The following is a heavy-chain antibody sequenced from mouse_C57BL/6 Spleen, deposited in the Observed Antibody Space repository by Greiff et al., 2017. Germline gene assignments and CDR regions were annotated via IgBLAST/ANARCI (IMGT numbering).Heavy chain of an antibody. V-gene: IGHV1-54*01. CDR3: ARSSFITTVVAGDY. CDR2: INPGSGGT. D-gene: IGHD1-1*01. CDR1: GYAFTNYL. Sequence: QVHVKQSGAELVRPGTSVKVSCKASGYAFTNYLIEWVKQRPGQGLEWIGVINPGSGGTNYNEKFKGKATLTADKSSSTAYMQLSSLTSEDSAVYFGARSSFITTVVAGDYWGQGTTLTVSS. J-gene: IGHJ2*01.